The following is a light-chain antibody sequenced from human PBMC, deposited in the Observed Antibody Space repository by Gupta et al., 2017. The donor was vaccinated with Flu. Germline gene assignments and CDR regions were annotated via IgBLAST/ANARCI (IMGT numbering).Light chain of an antibody. CDR1: ALPKQY. CDR2: KDT. V-gene: IGLV3-25*03. J-gene: IGLJ3*02. CDR3: QTADSTGTYLV. Sequence: SYDLTQPPSVSVSAGQTARHTCPGDALPKQYAYWYQQMPGQAPMVVIYKDTERPSGIPERFSGSISGTTVTLTISGVQAEDEGDYYCQTADSTGTYLVFGGGTMLTVL.